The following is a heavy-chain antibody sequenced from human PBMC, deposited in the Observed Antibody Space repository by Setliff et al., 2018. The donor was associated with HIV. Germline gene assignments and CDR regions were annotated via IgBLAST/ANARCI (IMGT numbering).Heavy chain of an antibody. V-gene: IGHV1-69*06. D-gene: IGHD2-8*02. CDR1: GGSFSSFG. Sequence: SVKVSCKASGGSFSSFGIAWVRQVPGQGLEWMGGIIPMFGTANYGQKFQGRITITADKSMSTAYMDLSSLRPEDTAVYFCATWGMAEAQEYFQHWGQGTLVTVSS. CDR3: ATWGMAEAQEYFQH. CDR2: IIPMFGTA. J-gene: IGHJ1*01.